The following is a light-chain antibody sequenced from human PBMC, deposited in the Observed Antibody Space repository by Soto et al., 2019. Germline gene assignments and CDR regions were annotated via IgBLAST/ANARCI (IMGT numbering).Light chain of an antibody. J-gene: IGLJ2*01. CDR1: SGHSSYA. V-gene: IGLV4-69*01. Sequence: QPVLTQSPSASASLGASVKLTCTLSSGHSSYAIAWHQQQPEKGPRYLMKLNSDGSHSKGDGIPDPFSGSSSGAERYLTIPSLQSEDEADYYCQTWGTGIQVFGGGTKVTVL. CDR2: LNSDGSH. CDR3: QTWGTGIQV.